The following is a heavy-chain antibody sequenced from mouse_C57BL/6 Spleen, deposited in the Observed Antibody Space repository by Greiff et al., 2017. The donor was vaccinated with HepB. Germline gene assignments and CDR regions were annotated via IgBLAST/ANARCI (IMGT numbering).Heavy chain of an antibody. J-gene: IGHJ3*01. Sequence: VQLQQSGAELVRPGASVTLSCKAPGYTFTDYEMHWVKQTPVHGLEWIGAIDPETGGTAYNQKFKGKAILTADKSSSTAYMELRSLTSEDSAVYYCTRKREAWFAYWGQGTLVTVSA. CDR1: GYTFTDYE. V-gene: IGHV1-15*01. CDR2: IDPETGGT. CDR3: TRKREAWFAY.